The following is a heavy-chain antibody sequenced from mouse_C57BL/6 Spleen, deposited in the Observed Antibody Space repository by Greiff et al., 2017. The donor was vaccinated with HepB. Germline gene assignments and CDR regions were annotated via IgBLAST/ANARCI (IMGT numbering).Heavy chain of an antibody. CDR2: IYPGNSDT. V-gene: IGHV1-5*01. J-gene: IGHJ1*03. Sequence: EVQLQQSGTVLARPGASVKMSCKTSGYTFTSYWMHWVKQRPGQGLEWIGAIYPGNSDTSYNQKFKGKAKLTAVTSASTAYMELSSLTNEDSAVYYCTRSAPITTVAYWYFDVWGTGTTVTVSS. CDR1: GYTFTSYW. D-gene: IGHD1-1*01. CDR3: TRSAPITTVAYWYFDV.